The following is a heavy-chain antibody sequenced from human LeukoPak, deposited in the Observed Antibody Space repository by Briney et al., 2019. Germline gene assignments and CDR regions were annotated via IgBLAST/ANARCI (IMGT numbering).Heavy chain of an antibody. CDR1: GLTLSNYG. CDR2: ISASGRTT. CDR3: ARDLEED. Sequence: GGSLRLSCLASGLTLSNYGMNWVRQAPGKGPEWLSYISASGRTTYYADSVKGRFSMSRDNANNSVFLEMNSLRVDDTALYYCARDLEEDWGQGTLVTVSS. J-gene: IGHJ4*02. V-gene: IGHV3-48*04.